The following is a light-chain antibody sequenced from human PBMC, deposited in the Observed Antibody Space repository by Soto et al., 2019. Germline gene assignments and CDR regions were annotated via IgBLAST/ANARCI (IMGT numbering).Light chain of an antibody. J-gene: IGKJ4*01. CDR2: AAS. CDR3: QHSFNTPLT. Sequence: DIQMTQSPSSLSASVGDRVTITCRASQNISNYLNWYQQKPGKAPKVLIYAASSLQSGVQSRFSGSGSGTYFTLTISSLQPEDFASYFCQHSFNTPLTFGGGTKVEI. CDR1: QNISNY. V-gene: IGKV1-39*01.